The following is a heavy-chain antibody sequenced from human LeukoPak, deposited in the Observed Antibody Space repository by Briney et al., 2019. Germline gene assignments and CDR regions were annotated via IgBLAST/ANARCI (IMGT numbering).Heavy chain of an antibody. Sequence: GGSLRLSCAASGFTFSDYYMSWVRQAPGKGLEWVAHINPDGRDTYYVDSVKGRFTISRDNAQNSMYLQMNSLRVEDTAVYYCTSWGDTTAEYFQRWGQGTLVTVSS. J-gene: IGHJ1*01. CDR2: INPDGRDT. CDR1: GFTFSDYY. CDR3: TSWGDTTAEYFQR. V-gene: IGHV3-7*01. D-gene: IGHD2-21*02.